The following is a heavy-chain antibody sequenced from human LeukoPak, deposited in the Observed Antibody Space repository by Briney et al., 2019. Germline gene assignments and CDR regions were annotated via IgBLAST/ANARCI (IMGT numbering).Heavy chain of an antibody. J-gene: IGHJ6*02. Sequence: PGGSLRLSCAASGLSFSSYGMHWVRQAPGKGLEWVAVIWYDGTNEDYADSVKGRFTISRDNPKNTLYLQMNSLRAEDTAVYYCARDRRDYHQNPSLMDVWGQGTTVTVSS. CDR3: ARDRRDYHQNPSLMDV. CDR2: IWYDGTNE. V-gene: IGHV3-33*01. D-gene: IGHD4-17*01. CDR1: GLSFSSYG.